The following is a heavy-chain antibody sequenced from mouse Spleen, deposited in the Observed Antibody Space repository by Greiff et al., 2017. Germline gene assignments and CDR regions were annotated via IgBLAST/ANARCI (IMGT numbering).Heavy chain of an antibody. CDR1: GYSFTSYY. J-gene: IGHJ3*01. CDR2: IYPGSGNT. CDR3: ARSGYSYYSYDGPFAY. Sequence: QVQLKESGPELVKPGASVKISCKASGYSFTSYYIHWVKQRPGQGLEWIGWIYPGSGNTKYNEKFKGKATLTADTSSSTAYMQLSSLTSEDSAVYYCARSGYSYYSYDGPFAYWGQGTLVTVSA. V-gene: IGHV1-66*01. D-gene: IGHD2-12*01.